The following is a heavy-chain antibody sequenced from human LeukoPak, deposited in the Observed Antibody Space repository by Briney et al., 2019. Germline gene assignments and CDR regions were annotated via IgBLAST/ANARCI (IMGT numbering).Heavy chain of an antibody. CDR2: IKQDGSDK. V-gene: IGHV3-7*03. Sequence: GGSLRLSCAASGFTFSRYWMSWVRQTPEKGLECVANIKQDGSDKFYVDSVRGRFTISRDNAKNSLYLQMNSLRAEDTALYHCARGLRRTIFGVADYWGQGTLVTVSS. D-gene: IGHD3-3*01. CDR1: GFTFSRYW. J-gene: IGHJ4*02. CDR3: ARGLRRTIFGVADY.